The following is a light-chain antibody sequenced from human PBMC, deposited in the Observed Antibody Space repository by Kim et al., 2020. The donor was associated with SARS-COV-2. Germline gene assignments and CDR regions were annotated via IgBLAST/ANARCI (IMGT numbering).Light chain of an antibody. J-gene: IGKJ4*01. V-gene: IGKV3-11*01. CDR3: QQRGNWPPALS. CDR2: DAS. CDR1: HSVGSS. Sequence: PGEGADLSGKATHSVGSSLAWYQQTPGQAPRLLIYDASIRPTGIPDRFSGSGSGTDFTLTTGSLEPRDFAIYYCQQRGNWPPALSFGGGTKVDIK.